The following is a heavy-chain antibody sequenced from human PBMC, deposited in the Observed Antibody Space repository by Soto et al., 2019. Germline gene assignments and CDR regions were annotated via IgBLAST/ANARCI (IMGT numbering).Heavy chain of an antibody. V-gene: IGHV3-33*06. CDR2: IWYDGSNK. D-gene: IGHD2-2*02. CDR3: VNAISSTTSDHY. J-gene: IGHJ4*02. Sequence: SGFTFSSYGMHWVRQAPGKGLEWVAVIWYDGSNKYYADSVKGRFTVSRDSSTNMLYLQMSSLTAEDTAVYYCVNAISSTTSDHYFGQGTLVTVSS. CDR1: GFTFSSYG.